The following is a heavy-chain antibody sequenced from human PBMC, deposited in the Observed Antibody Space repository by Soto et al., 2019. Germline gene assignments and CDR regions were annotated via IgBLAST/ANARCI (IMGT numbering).Heavy chain of an antibody. D-gene: IGHD3-10*01. V-gene: IGHV3-30*18. CDR1: GFTFSSYG. CDR3: AKDSGRGSADYYFDY. J-gene: IGHJ4*02. Sequence: GGPLRLSCAASGFTFSSYGIHWVRQAPGKGLEWVAVISNDGKNKYSADSMKGRFTISRDNSENTLYLQMNSLRAEDTAVYYCAKDSGRGSADYYFDYWGQGTLVTVSS. CDR2: ISNDGKNK.